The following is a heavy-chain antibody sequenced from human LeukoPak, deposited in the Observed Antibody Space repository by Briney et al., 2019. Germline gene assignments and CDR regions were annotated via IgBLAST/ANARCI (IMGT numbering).Heavy chain of an antibody. CDR3: ARHTWQWLPFDD. D-gene: IGHD5-12*01. CDR2: ISGSTGST. V-gene: IGHV3-23*01. J-gene: IGHJ4*02. Sequence: GGSLRLSCAASGFTFSSYAMSWVRQAPGKGLEWVSTISGSTGSTYYADSVKGRFTFSRDNSKNTVYLQMNSLKVEDTAVYYCARHTWQWLPFDDWGQGTQVTISS. CDR1: GFTFSSYA.